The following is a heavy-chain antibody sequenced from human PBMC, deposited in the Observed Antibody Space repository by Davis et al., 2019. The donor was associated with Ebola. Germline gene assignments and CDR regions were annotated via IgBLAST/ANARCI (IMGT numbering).Heavy chain of an antibody. D-gene: IGHD3-22*01. J-gene: IGHJ6*03. CDR1: GGSISSSSYY. V-gene: IGHV4-39*07. CDR3: ARVHFSSSGYYYYYMDV. CDR2: INHSGST. Sequence: PGGSLRLSCTVSGGSISSSSYYWGWIRQPPGKGLEWIGKINHSGSTNYNPSLKSRVTISVDTSKSQFSLKLSSVTAADTAVYFCARVHFSSSGYYYYYMDVWGKGTTVTVSS.